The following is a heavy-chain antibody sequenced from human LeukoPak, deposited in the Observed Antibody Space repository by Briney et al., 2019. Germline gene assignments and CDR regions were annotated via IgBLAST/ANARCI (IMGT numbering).Heavy chain of an antibody. J-gene: IGHJ4*02. V-gene: IGHV3-53*01. CDR1: GFTVSSNY. D-gene: IGHD3-10*02. Sequence: PGGSLRLSCAASGFTVSSNYMSWVRQAPGKGLEWVSVIYTGGSTYYADSVKGRFTISRDNSKNTLYLQMNILRAEDTAVYYCARDLFSDYWGQGTLVTVSS. CDR3: ARDLFSDY. CDR2: IYTGGST.